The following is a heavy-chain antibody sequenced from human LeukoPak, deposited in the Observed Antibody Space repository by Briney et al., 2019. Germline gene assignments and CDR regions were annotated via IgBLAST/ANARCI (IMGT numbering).Heavy chain of an antibody. CDR2: IYYSGST. Sequence: SETLSLTCTVSGGSISSSSYYWGWIRQPPGKGLEWIGSIYYSGSTYYNPSLKSRVTISVDTSKNQFSLKLSSVTAADTAVYYCARDGASTTIFGVVIDAGHYFDYWGQGTLVTVSS. CDR1: GGSISSSSYY. J-gene: IGHJ4*02. V-gene: IGHV4-39*07. D-gene: IGHD3-3*01. CDR3: ARDGASTTIFGVVIDAGHYFDY.